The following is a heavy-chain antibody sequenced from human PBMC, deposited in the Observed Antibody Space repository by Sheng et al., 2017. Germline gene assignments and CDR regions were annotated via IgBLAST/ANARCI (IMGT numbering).Heavy chain of an antibody. D-gene: IGHD3-22*01. Sequence: DVQLVESGGGLVQPGGSLRLSCAGSGFSFSSYAMSWVRQAPGRGLEWVSATGRTGDYTYYADSVKGRFTISRDNSKNTLFLQLNSLRAEDTAVYYCTKDSPYDSSGRWGQGTPVT. V-gene: IGHV3-23*04. J-gene: IGHJ4*02. CDR2: TGRTGDYT. CDR3: TKDSPYDSSGR. CDR1: GFSFSSYA.